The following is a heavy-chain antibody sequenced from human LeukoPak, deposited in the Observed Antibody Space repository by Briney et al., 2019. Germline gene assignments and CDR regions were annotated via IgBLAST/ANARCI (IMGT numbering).Heavy chain of an antibody. J-gene: IGHJ5*02. CDR3: ARDYGDYANWFDP. V-gene: IGHV4-59*01. CDR2: IYYSGNA. D-gene: IGHD4-17*01. Sequence: PSETLSLTCTVSGGSLSNYYWIWIRQPPGKGLEWIGYIYYSGNANYDPSLKSRVTISVDTSKNRFSLKLNSVTAADTAVYYCARDYGDYANWFDPWGQGTLVTVSS. CDR1: GGSLSNYY.